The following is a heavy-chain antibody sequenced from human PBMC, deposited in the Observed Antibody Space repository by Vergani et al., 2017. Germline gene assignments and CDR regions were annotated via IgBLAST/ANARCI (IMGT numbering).Heavy chain of an antibody. D-gene: IGHD2-2*01. CDR2: IKQDGSEK. V-gene: IGHV3-7*01. Sequence: EVQLVESGGGLVQPGGSLRLSCAASGFTFSSYWMSWVRQAPGKGLEWVANIKQDGSEKYYVDSVKGRFTISRDNAKNSLYLQMNSLRAEDTAVYYGARLGYQLPRHDAFDIWGQGTMVTVSS. CDR3: ARLGYQLPRHDAFDI. J-gene: IGHJ3*02. CDR1: GFTFSSYW.